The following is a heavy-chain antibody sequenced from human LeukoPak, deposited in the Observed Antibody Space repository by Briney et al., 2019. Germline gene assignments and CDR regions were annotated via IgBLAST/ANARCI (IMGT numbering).Heavy chain of an antibody. CDR2: IYYSGNT. J-gene: IGHJ4*02. V-gene: IGHV4-39*07. Sequence: PSETLSLTCTVSGGSISSRSYYWGWIRQPPGKGLEWIGSIYYSGNTYYNPSLKSRVTISIDTSKNQFSLKLSSVTAADTAVYYCARESLSSSSWVDYWGQGTLVTVSS. D-gene: IGHD6-13*01. CDR3: ARESLSSSSWVDY. CDR1: GGSISSRSYY.